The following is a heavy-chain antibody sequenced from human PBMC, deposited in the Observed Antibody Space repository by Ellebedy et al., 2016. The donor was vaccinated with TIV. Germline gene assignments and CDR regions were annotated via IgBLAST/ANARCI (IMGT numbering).Heavy chain of an antibody. CDR1: GFTFSTYA. CDR2: LTTGGVT. Sequence: GESLKISCVVSGFTFSTYAMRWFRQAPGKGLEWVSALTTGGVTFYADSVKGRFTISRDSSKNTLYLQMNSLQSEDTGVYYCTRNPRKGGDRYPFDFWGQGTLVTVSS. J-gene: IGHJ4*02. D-gene: IGHD2-21*02. V-gene: IGHV3-23*01. CDR3: TRNPRKGGDRYPFDF.